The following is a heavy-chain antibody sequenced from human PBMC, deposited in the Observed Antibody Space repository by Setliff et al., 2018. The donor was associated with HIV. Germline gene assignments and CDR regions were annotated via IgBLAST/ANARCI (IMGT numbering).Heavy chain of an antibody. CDR1: GGSINSYY. CDR3: ARHPPHDSTWPYYYGMDG. Sequence: SETLSLTCTVSGGSINSYYWSWIRQPPGKGLEWIGYIYATGSTNYNPSLKGRVTVSVDTAKNQFSLRLSSVTAADTAVYYCARHPPHDSTWPYYYGMDGGGQGTKVTVSS. D-gene: IGHD6-13*01. V-gene: IGHV4-4*09. J-gene: IGHJ6*02. CDR2: IYATGST.